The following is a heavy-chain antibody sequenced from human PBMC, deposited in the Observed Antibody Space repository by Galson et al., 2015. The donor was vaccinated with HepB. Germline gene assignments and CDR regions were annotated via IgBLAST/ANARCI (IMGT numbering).Heavy chain of an antibody. CDR1: GGTFSSYA. V-gene: IGHV1-69*13. J-gene: IGHJ6*02. D-gene: IGHD3-3*01. Sequence: SVKVSCKASGGTFSSYAISWVRQAPGQGLEWMGGIIPIFGTANYAQKFQGRVTITADESTSTAYMGLSSLRSEDTAVYYCARHPRDVLRFLEWPGYYGMDVWGQGTTVTVSS. CDR2: IIPIFGTA. CDR3: ARHPRDVLRFLEWPGYYGMDV.